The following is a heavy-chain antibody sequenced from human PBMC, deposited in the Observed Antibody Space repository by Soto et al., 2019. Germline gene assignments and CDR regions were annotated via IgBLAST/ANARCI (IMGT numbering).Heavy chain of an antibody. CDR1: GFSLSTSGVG. CDR3: AHGGPAASLDF. V-gene: IGHV2-5*01. J-gene: IGHJ4*02. D-gene: IGHD6-13*01. CDR2: IYWNDDK. Sequence: QITLKESGPTLVKPTQTLTLTCTFSGFSLSTSGVGVGWIRQPPGKALEWLTLIYWNDDKRYSPSLKSRLTITKDTSKNQVVLTMTNMDPVDTATYYWAHGGPAASLDFWGQGTLVTVSS.